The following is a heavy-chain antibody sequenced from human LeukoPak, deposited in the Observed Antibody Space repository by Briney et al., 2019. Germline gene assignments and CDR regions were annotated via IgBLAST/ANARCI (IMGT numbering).Heavy chain of an antibody. V-gene: IGHV3-23*01. D-gene: IGHD6-13*01. J-gene: IGHJ4*02. CDR3: TVIALDS. CDR1: GFTFSTYA. Sequence: PGGSLRLSFAASGFTFSTYAMSWVRQAPGKGLEWVSAISGSGGSTYYADSVKGRFTISRDNSKNKLYLQMNSLRAEDTSIEQETVIALDSWGQGPLVTVSS. CDR2: ISGSGGST.